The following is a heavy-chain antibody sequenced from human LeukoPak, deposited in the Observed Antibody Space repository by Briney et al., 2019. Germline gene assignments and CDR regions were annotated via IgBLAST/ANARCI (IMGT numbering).Heavy chain of an antibody. V-gene: IGHV4-38-2*02. CDR2: SGST. J-gene: IGHJ4*02. D-gene: IGHD2-8*01. CDR1: GYSISSGYY. Sequence: SEPLSLTCTVSGYSISSGYYWGWIRPPPGKGLEWIGSGSTYYNPSLKSRVTISVDTSKNQFSLKLSSVTAADTAVYYCARRMMLYGYYFDYWGQGTLVTVSS. CDR3: ARRMMLYGYYFDY.